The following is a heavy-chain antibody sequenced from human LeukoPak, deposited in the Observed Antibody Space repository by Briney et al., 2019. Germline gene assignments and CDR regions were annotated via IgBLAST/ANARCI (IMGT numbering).Heavy chain of an antibody. Sequence: GGSLRLSCAASGFTFSSYAMSWVRQAPGKGLEWVSTMSGSGGSTYYADSVKGRFTISRDNAKNSLYLQMNSLRAEDTAVYYCARGYYDSDYWGQGTLVTVSS. CDR2: MSGSGGST. CDR3: ARGYYDSDY. CDR1: GFTFSSYA. D-gene: IGHD3-22*01. J-gene: IGHJ4*02. V-gene: IGHV3-23*01.